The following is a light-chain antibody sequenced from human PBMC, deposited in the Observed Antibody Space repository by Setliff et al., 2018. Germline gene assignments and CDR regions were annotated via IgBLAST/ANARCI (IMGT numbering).Light chain of an antibody. Sequence: QSVLAQPASVSGSPGQSITISCTGTSSDVGGYDFVSWYQQHPGKAPKLMIFDVLNRPSGVSDRFSGSKSGNTASLTISGLQAEDEADYYCSSYTSSRTYLFGTGTKV. CDR2: DVL. CDR1: SSDVGGYDF. V-gene: IGLV2-14*03. CDR3: SSYTSSRTYL. J-gene: IGLJ1*01.